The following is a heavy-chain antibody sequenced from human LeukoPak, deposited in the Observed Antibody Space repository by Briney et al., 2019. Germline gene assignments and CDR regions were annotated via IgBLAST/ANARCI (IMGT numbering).Heavy chain of an antibody. D-gene: IGHD6-13*01. CDR2: IKEDGSEK. CDR3: ERGGSNFDF. V-gene: IGHV3-7*04. J-gene: IGHJ4*02. CDR1: GFTFSTFW. Sequence: GGSLRLSCAPSGFTFSTFWMSWVRQAPGKGLEWVTNIKEDGSEKYYVDSVKGRFTIARDNAKNSLYLQMNSLKAEDTAVYYCERGGSNFDFWGQGTLVTVSS.